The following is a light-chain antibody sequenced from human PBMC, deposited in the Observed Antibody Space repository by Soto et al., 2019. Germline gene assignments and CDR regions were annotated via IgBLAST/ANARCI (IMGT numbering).Light chain of an antibody. V-gene: IGKV3-15*01. CDR3: QQYNKWPLT. CDR1: QSVNNN. J-gene: IGKJ3*01. CDR2: SAS. Sequence: EIVMTQSPVTLSVSPGERATLSCTASQSVNNNVAWYQQKPGQTPRLLIYSASIGATGTPARFSGSGSGSDFTLTISSLQSEDFAVYYCQQYNKWPLTFGPGTKVDIK.